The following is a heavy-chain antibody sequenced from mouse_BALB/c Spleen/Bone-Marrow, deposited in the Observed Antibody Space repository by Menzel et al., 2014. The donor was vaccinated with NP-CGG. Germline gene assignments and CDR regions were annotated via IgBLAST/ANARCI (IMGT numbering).Heavy chain of an antibody. CDR1: GFTFSTFG. V-gene: IGHV5-17*02. CDR3: ARGGNWDDFDV. D-gene: IGHD4-1*01. Sequence: EVKVEESGGGLVQPGGSRKLSRAASGFTFSTFGMHWVRQAPEKGLEWVAYISSGSTAIFYADTLKGRFTISRDNPENTLFLQMTSLRSEDTAMYYCARGGNWDDFDVWGAGTTVTVSS. CDR2: ISSGSTAI. J-gene: IGHJ1*01.